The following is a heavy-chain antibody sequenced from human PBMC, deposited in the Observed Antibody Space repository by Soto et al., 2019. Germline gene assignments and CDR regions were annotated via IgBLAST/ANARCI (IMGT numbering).Heavy chain of an antibody. CDR3: ARGHWRDSSSWTRINY. J-gene: IGHJ4*02. Sequence: ASVKVSCKASGYTFTSYGISWVRQAPGQGLEWMGWISAYNGNTNYAQKLQGRVTMTTDTSTSTAYMELRSLRSDDTAVYYCARGHWRDSSSWTRINYWGQGTLVTVSS. CDR2: ISAYNGNT. CDR1: GYTFTSYG. D-gene: IGHD6-13*01. V-gene: IGHV1-18*01.